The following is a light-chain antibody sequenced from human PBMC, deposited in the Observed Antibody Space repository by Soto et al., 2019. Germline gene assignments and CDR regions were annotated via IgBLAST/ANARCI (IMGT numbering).Light chain of an antibody. J-gene: IGKJ2*01. Sequence: EIVLTQSPGTLSLSPGERATLSCRASQSVSSVSLAWYQQKPGQAPSLLVYGASTRATGIPDRFSGSGSGTDFTLTISRLEPEDFAVYYCQQYGGSPLVTFGQGTKLEIK. V-gene: IGKV3-20*01. CDR2: GAS. CDR3: QQYGGSPLVT. CDR1: QSVSSVS.